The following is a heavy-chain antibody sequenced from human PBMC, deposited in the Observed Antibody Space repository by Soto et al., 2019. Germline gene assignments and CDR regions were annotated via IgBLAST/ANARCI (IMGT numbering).Heavy chain of an antibody. CDR2: IYYSGST. Sequence: SETLSLTCTVSGGSISSYYWSWIRQPPGKGLEWIGYIYYSGSTNYNPSLKSRVTISVDTSKNQFSLKLSSVTAADTAVYYCARGYYGSGSYLKRDYYYYYMDVWGKGTTVTVSS. CDR3: ARGYYGSGSYLKRDYYYYYMDV. CDR1: GGSISSYY. J-gene: IGHJ6*03. D-gene: IGHD3-10*01. V-gene: IGHV4-59*01.